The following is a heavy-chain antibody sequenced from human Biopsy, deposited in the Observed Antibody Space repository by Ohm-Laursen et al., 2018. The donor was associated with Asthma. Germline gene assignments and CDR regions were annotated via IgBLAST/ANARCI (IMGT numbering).Heavy chain of an antibody. CDR1: GGSFSAYY. J-gene: IGHJ3*02. Sequence: SETLSLTCAVYGGSFSAYYWSWIRQPPGKGLEWIAEINHSGSTNYNPSPKSRVTISVDTSKKQLSLQLSSVTAADTAVYYCARDGGLTSYPGTFHIWGQGTMVTVSS. V-gene: IGHV4-34*01. CDR3: ARDGGLTSYPGTFHI. D-gene: IGHD1-1*01. CDR2: INHSGST.